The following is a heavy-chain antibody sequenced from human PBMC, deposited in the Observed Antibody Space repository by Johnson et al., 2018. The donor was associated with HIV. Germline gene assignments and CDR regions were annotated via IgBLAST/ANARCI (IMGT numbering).Heavy chain of an antibody. Sequence: VQLVESGGGVVQPGRSLRLSCSASGFTFSSYAMHWVRQAPGKGLEWVAIISYDGSNKYYADSVKGRFTISRDNSKNTLYLQMNNLRDEDTALYYCTTRLNSGTYWGNYDFDVWGQGTMVTVSS. CDR2: ISYDGSNK. V-gene: IGHV3-30-3*01. J-gene: IGHJ3*01. D-gene: IGHD1-26*01. CDR3: TTRLNSGTYWGNYDFDV. CDR1: GFTFSSYA.